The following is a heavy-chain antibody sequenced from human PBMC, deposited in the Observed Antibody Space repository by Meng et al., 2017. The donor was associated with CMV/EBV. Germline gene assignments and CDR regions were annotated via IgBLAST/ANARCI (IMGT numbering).Heavy chain of an antibody. Sequence: GSLRLSCTVSGGSVSSGSYYWSWIRQPPGKGLEWIGYIYYSGSTNYNPSLKSRVTISVDTTKNQFSLKLSSVTAADTDVYYCARIITGEKGRWFDPWGQGTLVTVSS. V-gene: IGHV4-61*01. CDR2: IYYSGST. J-gene: IGHJ5*02. CDR1: GGSVSSGSYY. CDR3: ARIITGEKGRWFDP. D-gene: IGHD7-27*01.